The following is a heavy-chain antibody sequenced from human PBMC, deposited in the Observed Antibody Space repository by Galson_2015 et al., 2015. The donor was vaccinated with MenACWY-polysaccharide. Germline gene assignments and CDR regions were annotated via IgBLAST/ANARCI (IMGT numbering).Heavy chain of an antibody. J-gene: IGHJ4*02. Sequence: SLRLSCAASGFTFSNYAMTWVRQAAGKGLEWVSTISGSATITYNADSVKGRFTISRDNSKNTLYLQMNGLRAEDTAVYYCAKYGSVVAGSFKNHFDYWGQGTLVTVSS. CDR3: AKYGSVVAGSFKNHFDY. V-gene: IGHV3-23*01. CDR1: GFTFSNYA. CDR2: ISGSATIT. D-gene: IGHD6-19*01.